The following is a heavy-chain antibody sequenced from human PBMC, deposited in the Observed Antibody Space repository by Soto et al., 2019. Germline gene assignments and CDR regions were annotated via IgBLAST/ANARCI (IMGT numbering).Heavy chain of an antibody. CDR2: ISSNGVGT. V-gene: IGHV3-64*01. CDR1: GFXLSXYA. D-gene: IGHD6-6*01. J-gene: IGHJ6*03. CDR3: ARRARPDFYYMDV. Sequence: EVQLAESGGGLAXPGGSLRLYXAAXGFXLSXYAMDWVRXAPGKGLEYVSGISSNGVGTYYANSVQGRFTISRDNSKNTVYLQMGSLRPEDMAVYYCARRARPDFYYMDVWGKGTAVTVSS.